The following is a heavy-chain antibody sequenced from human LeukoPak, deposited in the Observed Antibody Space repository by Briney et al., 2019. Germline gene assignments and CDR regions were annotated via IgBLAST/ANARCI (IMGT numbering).Heavy chain of an antibody. Sequence: GGSLRLSCAASGFTFINAWMNWVRQAPGKGLEWVGRIKSKTDGGTTDYAAPVKGRFTISRDNSKNTLYLQMNSLRAEDTAVYYCAKPSLRGIALYYWGQGTLVTVSS. CDR1: GFTFINAW. V-gene: IGHV3-15*01. D-gene: IGHD6-13*01. J-gene: IGHJ4*02. CDR2: IKSKTDGGTT. CDR3: AKPSLRGIALYY.